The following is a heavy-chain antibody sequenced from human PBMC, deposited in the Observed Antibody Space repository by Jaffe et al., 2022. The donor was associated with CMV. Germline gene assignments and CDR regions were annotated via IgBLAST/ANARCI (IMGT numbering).Heavy chain of an antibody. CDR3: ARETIFGTYYHYYYMDV. Sequence: QVQLVQSGAEVKKPGSSVKVSCKSSGDAFNSYAFSWVRQAPGQGLEWMGKIIPILDTPNYAQKFQGRVTITADKSTSTVYMELSSLRSEDTAVYYCARETIFGTYYHYYYMDVWGKGTTVTVSS. D-gene: IGHD3-3*01. J-gene: IGHJ6*03. V-gene: IGHV1-69*09. CDR1: GDAFNSYA. CDR2: IIPILDTP.